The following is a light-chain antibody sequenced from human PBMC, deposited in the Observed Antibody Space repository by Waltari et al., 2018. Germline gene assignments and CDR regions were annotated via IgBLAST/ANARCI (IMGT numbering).Light chain of an antibody. V-gene: IGKV3-20*01. CDR3: QQYADSPYT. CDR2: ATS. CDR1: QTISGSF. Sequence: IVLTQSPGTLSFSPGDRATLSCRASQTISGSFFAWYRQRPGQAPGLLIHATSSRATGIPDRFSGSGSGTDFTLTISRLEPEDIAVYYCQQYADSPYTFGQGTKLEIE. J-gene: IGKJ2*01.